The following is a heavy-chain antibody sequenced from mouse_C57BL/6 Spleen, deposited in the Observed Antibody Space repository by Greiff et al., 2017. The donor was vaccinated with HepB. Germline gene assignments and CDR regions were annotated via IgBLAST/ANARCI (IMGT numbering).Heavy chain of an antibody. CDR2: ISSGSSTI. Sequence: EVMLVESGGGLVKPGGSLKLSCAASGFTFSDYGMHWVRQAPEKGLEWVAYISSGSSTIYYADTVKGRFTISRDKAKNTLFLQMTSLRSEDTTMYYCARQGAYSNVDYWGQGTTLTVSS. CDR1: GFTFSDYG. CDR3: ARQGAYSNVDY. D-gene: IGHD2-5*01. V-gene: IGHV5-17*01. J-gene: IGHJ2*01.